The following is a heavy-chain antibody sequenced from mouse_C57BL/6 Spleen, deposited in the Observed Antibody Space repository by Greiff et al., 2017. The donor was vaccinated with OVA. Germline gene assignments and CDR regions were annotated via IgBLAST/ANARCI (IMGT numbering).Heavy chain of an antibody. CDR2: IYPGSGST. J-gene: IGHJ2*01. D-gene: IGHD2-3*01. CDR1: GYTFTSYW. CDR3: ARDGKYYFDY. V-gene: IGHV1-55*01. Sequence: QVQLQQPGAELVKPGASVKMSCKASGYTFTSYWITWEKQRPGQGLEWIGDIYPGSGSTNYNEKFKSKATLTVDTSSSTAYMHLSSLTSEDSAVYYCARDGKYYFDYWGQGTTLTVSS.